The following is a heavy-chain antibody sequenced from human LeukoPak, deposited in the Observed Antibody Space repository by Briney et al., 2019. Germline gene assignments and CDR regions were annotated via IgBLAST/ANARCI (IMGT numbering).Heavy chain of an antibody. Sequence: SETLSLTCTVSGGSISSYYWGWIRQPPGKGLEWIGSIYYTGNTYYNASLKSRVTISIDTSKNQISLRLTSVTATDTAVYYCAKGPNYDILTGWRKTHNAFDIWGQGTMVTVSS. CDR2: IYYTGNT. V-gene: IGHV4-59*04. CDR3: AKGPNYDILTGWRKTHNAFDI. CDR1: GGSISSYY. D-gene: IGHD3-9*01. J-gene: IGHJ3*02.